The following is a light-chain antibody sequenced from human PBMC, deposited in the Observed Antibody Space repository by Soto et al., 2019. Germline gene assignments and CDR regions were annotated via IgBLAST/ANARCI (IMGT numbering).Light chain of an antibody. J-gene: IGKJ1*01. CDR3: QHTYSTPWT. Sequence: DIQMTQSPASLSASVGDRVTISCRSSRTISTYLNWYQQKPGEAPKLLIYSASRLQTAVPSRFSGTGSGTDFTLTVTSLQPEDFATYFCQHTYSTPWTFGQGTKVDIK. CDR2: SAS. V-gene: IGKV1-39*01. CDR1: RTISTY.